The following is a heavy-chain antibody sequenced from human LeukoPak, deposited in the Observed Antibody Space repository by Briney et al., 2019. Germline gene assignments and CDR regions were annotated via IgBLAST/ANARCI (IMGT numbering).Heavy chain of an antibody. V-gene: IGHV3-23*01. Sequence: GGSLRLSCAASGFTFSSYAMSWVRQAPGKGLEWVSAISGSGGSTYYADSVKGRFTISRDNSKNTLYLQMNSLGAEDTAVYYCAKGSAVLRYFDWLLYDYWGQGTLVTVSS. D-gene: IGHD3-9*01. CDR1: GFTFSSYA. CDR3: AKGSAVLRYFDWLLYDY. J-gene: IGHJ4*02. CDR2: ISGSGGST.